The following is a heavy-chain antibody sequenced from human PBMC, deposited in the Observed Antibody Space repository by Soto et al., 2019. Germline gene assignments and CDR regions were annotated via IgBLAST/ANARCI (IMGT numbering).Heavy chain of an antibody. J-gene: IGHJ6*02. CDR1: GGTFRTYA. V-gene: IGHV1-69*12. CDR2: IIPIFGTI. D-gene: IGHD6-19*01. CDR3: AKGAVAGTPTSYYYCGMDV. Sequence: QVQLLQSGAEVKKPGSSVRVSCEASGGTFRTYAISWVRQAPGQGLEWMGEIIPIFGTINYAQKFKGRLTITEDESTATVYMDLRSLRSDDTALYYCAKGAVAGTPTSYYYCGMDVWGQGTTVTVSS.